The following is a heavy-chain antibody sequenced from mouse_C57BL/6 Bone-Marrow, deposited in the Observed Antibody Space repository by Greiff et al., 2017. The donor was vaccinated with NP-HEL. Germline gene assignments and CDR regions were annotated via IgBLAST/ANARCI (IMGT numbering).Heavy chain of an antibody. Sequence: VQLQQSGPVLVKPGASVKMSCKASGYTFTDYYMNWVKQSHGKSLEWIGVINPYNGGTSYNQKFKGKATLTVDKSSSTAYMELNSLTSEDSAVYYCARGWLLVAWYFDVWGTGTTVTVSS. D-gene: IGHD2-3*01. CDR1: GYTFTDYY. V-gene: IGHV1-19*01. J-gene: IGHJ1*03. CDR2: INPYNGGT. CDR3: ARGWLLVAWYFDV.